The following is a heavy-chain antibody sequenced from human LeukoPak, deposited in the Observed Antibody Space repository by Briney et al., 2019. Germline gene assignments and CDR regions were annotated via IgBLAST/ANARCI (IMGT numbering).Heavy chain of an antibody. D-gene: IGHD3-22*01. CDR1: GFTFSSYG. J-gene: IGHJ4*02. V-gene: IGHV3-30*18. Sequence: GGSLRLSCAASGFTFSSYGMHWVRQAPGKGLEWVAAISYDGSNKYYADSVKGRFTISRDNSKNTLYLQMNSLRAEDTAAYYCANLTPESGDSSGYYTQPFGYWGQGTLVTVSS. CDR2: ISYDGSNK. CDR3: ANLTPESGDSSGYYTQPFGY.